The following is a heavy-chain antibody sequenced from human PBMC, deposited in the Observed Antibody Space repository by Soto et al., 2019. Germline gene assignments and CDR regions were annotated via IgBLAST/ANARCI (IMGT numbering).Heavy chain of an antibody. J-gene: IGHJ4*02. CDR3: AKSRPSVEKTGDYVQN. CDR2: LSGSGGNT. V-gene: IGHV3-23*01. Sequence: PGGPWRLSGSSSGFAFSNYARAGFGRPPGQGLGWISSLSGSGGNTYYADSVKGRFTISRDNSKNTLSLHMNSLTAEDTAKYYCAKSRPSVEKTGDYVQNWGQGTLVTVSS. D-gene: IGHD3-10*02. CDR1: GFAFSNYA.